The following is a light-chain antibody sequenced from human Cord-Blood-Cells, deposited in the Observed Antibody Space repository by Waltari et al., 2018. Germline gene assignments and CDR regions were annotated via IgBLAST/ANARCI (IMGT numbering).Light chain of an antibody. CDR3: SSYTSRSTVV. CDR1: SSAGGGYNY. CDR2: DVS. J-gene: IGLJ2*01. V-gene: IGLV2-14*01. Sequence: QSALTQPASVSGSPGQSITFSGTGTSSAGGGYNYVSGYQQPPGKAPKLMIYDVSNRPSGVSNGFSGSKSGNTASLTILGLQAEDEADYYCSSYTSRSTVVFDGGTRLTVL.